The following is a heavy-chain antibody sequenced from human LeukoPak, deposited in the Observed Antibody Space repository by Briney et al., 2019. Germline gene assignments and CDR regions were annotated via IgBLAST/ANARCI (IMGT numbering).Heavy chain of an antibody. Sequence: GGSLRLSCAASGFTFSNYAMSWVRQAPGKGLEWVSGISNSGHSSYHAGSVKGRFTTTRDNSQNTLYLQMNSLRVEDTALYYCAKDWRNGYSSDWYSEGYFPHWGQGTLVTVSS. D-gene: IGHD6-13*01. V-gene: IGHV3-23*01. CDR2: ISNSGHSS. CDR1: GFTFSNYA. CDR3: AKDWRNGYSSDWYSEGYFPH. J-gene: IGHJ1*01.